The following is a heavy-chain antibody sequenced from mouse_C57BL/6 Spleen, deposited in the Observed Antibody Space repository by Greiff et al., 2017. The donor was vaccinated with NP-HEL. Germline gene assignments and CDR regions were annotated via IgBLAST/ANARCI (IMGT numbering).Heavy chain of an antibody. D-gene: IGHD1-1*01. J-gene: IGHJ4*01. V-gene: IGHV1-18*01. CDR1: GYTFTDYN. Sequence: EVQLQQSGPELVKPGASVKIPCKASGYTFTDYNMDWVKQSHGKSLEWIGDINPNNGGTIYNQKFKGKATLTVDKSSSTAYMELRSLTSEDTAVYYCARESFSITTRGGPTGAMDYWGQGTSVTVSS. CDR3: ARESFSITTRGGPTGAMDY. CDR2: INPNNGGT.